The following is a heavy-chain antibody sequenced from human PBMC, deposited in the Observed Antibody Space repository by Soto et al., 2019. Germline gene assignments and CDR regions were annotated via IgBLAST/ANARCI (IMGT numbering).Heavy chain of an antibody. CDR1: VNIFGNSW. CDR3: ARTHTVRGVIGGMDV. Sequence: PGESLKISFKGSVNIFGNSWIAWVRQMPGKGLEWMGIIYPVDSETRYSPSFQGQVTFSADKSINTAYLEWNSLKASDTAIYYCARTHTVRGVIGGMDVWGQGTTVTVSS. V-gene: IGHV5-51*01. D-gene: IGHD3-10*01. CDR2: IYPVDSET. J-gene: IGHJ6*02.